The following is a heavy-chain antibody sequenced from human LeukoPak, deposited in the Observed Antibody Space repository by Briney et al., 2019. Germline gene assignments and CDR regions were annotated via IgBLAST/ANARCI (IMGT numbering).Heavy chain of an antibody. CDR2: IYTGGTT. D-gene: IGHD4-17*01. J-gene: IGHJ4*02. Sequence: SETLSLTCTVFGGSISSGNYYWSWIRQPAGKGLEWIGRIYTGGTTHYNPSLKSRVTISVDTSKNQFSLKLSSVTAADTALYYCAREFGYAVTSLDYWGQGTLVTVSS. CDR3: AREFGYAVTSLDY. V-gene: IGHV4-61*02. CDR1: GGSISSGNYY.